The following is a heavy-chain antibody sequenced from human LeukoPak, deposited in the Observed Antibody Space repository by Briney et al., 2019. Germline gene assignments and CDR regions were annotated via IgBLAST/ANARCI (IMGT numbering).Heavy chain of an antibody. CDR1: GYSISSGYY. CDR2: IYHSGST. J-gene: IGHJ6*03. CDR3: ARGPRIAARRGGGYYYYYMDV. Sequence: SETLSLTCTVSGYSISSGYYWGWIRQPPGKGLEWIGSIYHSGSTYYNPSLKSRVTISVDTSKNQFSLKLSSVTAADTAVYYCARGPRIAARRGGGYYYYYMDVWGKGTTVTVSS. V-gene: IGHV4-38-2*02. D-gene: IGHD6-6*01.